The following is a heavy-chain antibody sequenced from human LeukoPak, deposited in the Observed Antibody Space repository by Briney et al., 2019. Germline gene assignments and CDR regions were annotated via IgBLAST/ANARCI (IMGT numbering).Heavy chain of an antibody. V-gene: IGHV4-34*01. CDR2: INHSGST. Sequence: PSETLSLTCAVYGGSFSGYYWSWIRQPPGKGLEWIGEINHSGSTNYNPSLKSRVTISVDTSKNQFSLKLSSVTAADTAVYYCARANDFWSGWVPNWFDPWGQGTLVTVSS. CDR1: GGSFSGYY. J-gene: IGHJ5*02. D-gene: IGHD3-3*01. CDR3: ARANDFWSGWVPNWFDP.